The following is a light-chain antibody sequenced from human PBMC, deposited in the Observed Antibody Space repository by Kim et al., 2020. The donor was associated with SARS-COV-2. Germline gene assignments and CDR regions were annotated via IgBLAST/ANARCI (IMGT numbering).Light chain of an antibody. V-gene: IGKV3-20*01. CDR3: QRYGSSSYT. J-gene: IGKJ2*01. CDR2: GTS. Sequence: LFPGERVTLSCRASQALIRSYLAWYQQKPGQAPRLLIYGTSSRANGIPGRFSGSGSGTDFTLTISRLEPEDSAVYYCQRYGSSSYTFGQGTKLEI. CDR1: QALIRSY.